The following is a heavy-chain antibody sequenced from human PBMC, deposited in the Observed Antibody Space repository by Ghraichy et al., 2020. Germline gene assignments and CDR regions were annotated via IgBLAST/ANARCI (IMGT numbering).Heavy chain of an antibody. CDR2: IYYTGST. V-gene: IGHV4-39*01. CDR3: ARQTSSGDQWRAPHN. J-gene: IGHJ4*02. D-gene: IGHD6-19*01. Sequence: SETLSLTCTVSGGSISSSSYYWGWVRQSPGKGLEWIASIYYTGSTYYNPALKSRVTISADTSKSQFSLKLTSVTGADTAVYFCARQTSSGDQWRAPHNWGQGTLVTVSS. CDR1: GGSISSSSYY.